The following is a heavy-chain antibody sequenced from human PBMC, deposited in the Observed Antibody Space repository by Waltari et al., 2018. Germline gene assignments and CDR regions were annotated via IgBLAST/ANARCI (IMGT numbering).Heavy chain of an antibody. CDR1: GASVSTYY. V-gene: IGHV4-59*02. D-gene: IGHD2-15*01. CDR2: SYYSGRT. J-gene: IGHJ5*02. Sequence: QVQLQESGPGLVKPSETLSLTCTVSGASVSTYYSSWIRQSTGKGLEWIGYSYYSGRTNYNPSLKSRVTISLDTSKNQFSLKLTSATATDTAVYYCARGRGGGGSSNNWFDPWGLGTLVTVSS. CDR3: ARGRGGGGSSNNWFDP.